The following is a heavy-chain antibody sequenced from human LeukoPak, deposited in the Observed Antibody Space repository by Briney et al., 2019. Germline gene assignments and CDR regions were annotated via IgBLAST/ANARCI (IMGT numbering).Heavy chain of an antibody. CDR3: ARGSLFSGCSGGSCYGYYFDY. CDR2: INHSGST. D-gene: IGHD2-15*01. Sequence: PSETLSLTCAVYGGSFSGYYWSWIRQPPGKGLEWIGEINHSGSTNYNPSLRSRVTISVDTSKNQFSLKLSSVTAADTAVYYCARGSLFSGCSGGSCYGYYFDYWGQGTLVTVSS. V-gene: IGHV4-34*01. J-gene: IGHJ4*02. CDR1: GGSFSGYY.